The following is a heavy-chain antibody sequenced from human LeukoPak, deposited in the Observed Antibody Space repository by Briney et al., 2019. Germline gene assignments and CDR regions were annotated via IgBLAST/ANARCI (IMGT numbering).Heavy chain of an antibody. V-gene: IGHV3-21*01. Sequence: PGGSLRLSCAASGFTFSSYSMNWVRQAPGKGLEWVSSISSSSYIYYADSVKGRFTISRDNAKNSLYLQMNSLRAEDTAVYYCAREIVVGAFDIWGQGTMVTVSS. CDR1: GFTFSSYS. CDR3: AREIVVGAFDI. CDR2: ISSSSYI. J-gene: IGHJ3*02. D-gene: IGHD3-22*01.